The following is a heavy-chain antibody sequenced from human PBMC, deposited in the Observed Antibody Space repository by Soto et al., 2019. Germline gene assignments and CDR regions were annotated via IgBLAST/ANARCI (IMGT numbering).Heavy chain of an antibody. CDR2: INPSGTT. D-gene: IGHD4-17*01. V-gene: IGHV4-34*01. Sequence: QVQLQQWGAGLLKPSETLSLTCAVYGGSFSGYYWSWIRQPPGKGLEWIGEINPSGTTNYTPSLKSRVTMSGDTPKNQFSLKMTSVTAADTAVYYCAGGRDGGAAIWGQGTLVTVSS. J-gene: IGHJ4*02. CDR3: AGGRDGGAAI. CDR1: GGSFSGYY.